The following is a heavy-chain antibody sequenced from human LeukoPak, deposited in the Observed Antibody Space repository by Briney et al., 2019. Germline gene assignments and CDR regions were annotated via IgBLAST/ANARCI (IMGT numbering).Heavy chain of an antibody. J-gene: IGHJ4*02. Sequence: PGGSLRLSCAASGFTFSTYAMSWVRQAPGKGLEWVSSDSGGSTYYAESVKGRFTVSRDNSKNTVYMQMRTLRVEDTAVYYCVKTQTHFGDYRRDYWGQGTLVTVSS. CDR2: DSGGST. CDR1: GFTFSTYA. V-gene: IGHV3-23*01. CDR3: VKTQTHFGDYRRDY. D-gene: IGHD4-17*01.